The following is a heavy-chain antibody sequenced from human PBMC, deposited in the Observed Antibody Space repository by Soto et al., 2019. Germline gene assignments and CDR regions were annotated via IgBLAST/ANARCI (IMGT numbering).Heavy chain of an antibody. J-gene: IGHJ6*02. CDR3: ARGGYCSGGSCFSILSSPNPDYYYGMDV. CDR2: MNPNSGNT. V-gene: IGHV1-8*01. Sequence: GASVKVSCKASGYTFTSYDINWVRQATGQGFEWMGWMNPNSGNTGYAQKFQGRVTMTRDTSITTAYMELSSLRSEDTAVYYCARGGYCSGGSCFSILSSPNPDYYYGMDVWGQGTTVTVSS. D-gene: IGHD2-15*01. CDR1: GYTFTSYD.